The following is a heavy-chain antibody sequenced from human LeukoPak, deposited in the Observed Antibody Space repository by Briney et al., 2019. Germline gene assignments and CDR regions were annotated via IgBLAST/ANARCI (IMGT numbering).Heavy chain of an antibody. D-gene: IGHD6-19*01. CDR2: ISSSSSHT. V-gene: IGHV3-11*06. CDR1: GFTFSDYY. J-gene: IGHJ3*02. Sequence: GESLRLSCAASGFTFSDYYMRGIRQAPAKGLERDSYISSSSSHTNYADSVKGRFTISRDNAKNSLYLQMDSLRAEDTAVYYCAREGVAAVADAFDIWGQGTMVSVSS. CDR3: AREGVAAVADAFDI.